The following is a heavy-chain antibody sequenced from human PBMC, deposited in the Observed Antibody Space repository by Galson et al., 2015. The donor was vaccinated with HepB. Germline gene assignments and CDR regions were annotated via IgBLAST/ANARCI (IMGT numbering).Heavy chain of an antibody. CDR3: ARDAIAVAGTGVWFDP. Sequence: SLRLSCAASGFTFSSYSMNWVRQAPGKGLEWVSYISSSSTIYYADSVKGRFTISRDNAKNSLYLQMNSLRAEDTAVYYCARDAIAVAGTGVWFDPWGQGTLVTVSS. D-gene: IGHD6-19*01. CDR1: GFTFSSYS. V-gene: IGHV3-48*04. J-gene: IGHJ5*02. CDR2: ISSSSTI.